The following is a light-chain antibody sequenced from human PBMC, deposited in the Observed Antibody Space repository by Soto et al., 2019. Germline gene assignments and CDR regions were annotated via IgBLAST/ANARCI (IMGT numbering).Light chain of an antibody. CDR1: SSDIGGYNY. J-gene: IGLJ1*01. CDR3: SSYAGGGYV. Sequence: QSALTQPASVSGSPGQSVTLSCTGTSSDIGGYNYVSWYQQHPGKAPKLTIYEVSNRPSGVSSRFSGSKSGNTASLTISGLQAEDEADYYCSSYAGGGYVFGTGTKLTVL. CDR2: EVS. V-gene: IGLV2-14*01.